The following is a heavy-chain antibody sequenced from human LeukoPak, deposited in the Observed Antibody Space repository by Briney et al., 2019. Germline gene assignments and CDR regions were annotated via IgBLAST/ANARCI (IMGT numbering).Heavy chain of an antibody. CDR3: ARESAEYYYDSSGYYY. V-gene: IGHV3-30-3*01. D-gene: IGHD3-22*01. CDR1: GFTFSSYA. Sequence: GGSLRLSCAASGFTFSSYAMHWVRQAPGKGLEWVAVISYDGSNKYYADSVKGRFTISRDNSKNTLYLQMNSLRAEDTAVYYCARESAEYYYDSSGYYYWGQGTLVTVSS. J-gene: IGHJ4*02. CDR2: ISYDGSNK.